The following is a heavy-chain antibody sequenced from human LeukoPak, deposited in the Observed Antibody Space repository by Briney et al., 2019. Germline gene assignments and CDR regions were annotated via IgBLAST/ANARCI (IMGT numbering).Heavy chain of an antibody. Sequence: QSGGSLRLSCAASGFTFSNYGMHWVRQAPGKGREGVAVISYDGTNKYYADSVKGRFTISRDNSKNTLYLQVKSLRAEDTAVYYCAKERLPRSYGMDVWGQGTTVTVSS. D-gene: IGHD2-15*01. J-gene: IGHJ6*02. CDR3: AKERLPRSYGMDV. CDR1: GFTFSNYG. V-gene: IGHV3-30*18. CDR2: ISYDGTNK.